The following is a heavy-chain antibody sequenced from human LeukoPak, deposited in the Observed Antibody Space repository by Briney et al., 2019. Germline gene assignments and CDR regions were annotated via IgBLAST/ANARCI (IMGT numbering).Heavy chain of an antibody. D-gene: IGHD5-24*01. V-gene: IGHV3-7*05. CDR1: GFTFSNYW. Sequence: GGSLRLSCAASGFTFSNYWMIWVRQAPGKGLEWVGNIKQDGSEKRYADSVRGRFSISRDNAQTSLYLQMNSLRAEDTAVYYCARASDPWLQLTWGQGTLVTVSS. J-gene: IGHJ5*02. CDR2: IKQDGSEK. CDR3: ARASDPWLQLT.